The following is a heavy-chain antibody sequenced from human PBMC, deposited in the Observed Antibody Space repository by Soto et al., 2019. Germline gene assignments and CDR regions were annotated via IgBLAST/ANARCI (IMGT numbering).Heavy chain of an antibody. CDR1: GFSLSTTAEG. CDR3: AHGSCSSADCYPNPYLDY. D-gene: IGHD2-2*01. CDR2: IYWDDDE. Sequence: KESGPTLVKPTQTLTLTCTFSGFSLSTTAEGVGWIRQPPGKALEWLALIYWDDDERYSPSLKSRLTITKDTSKNQVVLAMTNVDPVDTATYYCAHGSCSSADCYPNPYLDYWGQGILVTVSS. J-gene: IGHJ4*02. V-gene: IGHV2-5*02.